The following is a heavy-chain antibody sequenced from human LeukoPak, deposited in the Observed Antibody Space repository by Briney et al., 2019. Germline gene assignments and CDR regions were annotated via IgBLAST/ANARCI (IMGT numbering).Heavy chain of an antibody. J-gene: IGHJ4*02. V-gene: IGHV4-59*01. CDR1: AGSISSYY. Sequence: SETLSLTCTVSAGSISSYYWSWLRQPPGKGLEWIGYIYYSGSTNYNPSLKSRVTISVDTSKNQFSLKLSSVTAADTAVYYCAREGQWLPGFDYWGQGTLVTVSS. D-gene: IGHD6-19*01. CDR3: AREGQWLPGFDY. CDR2: IYYSGST.